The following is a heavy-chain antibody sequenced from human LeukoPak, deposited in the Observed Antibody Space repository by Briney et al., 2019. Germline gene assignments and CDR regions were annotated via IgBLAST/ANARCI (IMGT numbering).Heavy chain of an antibody. CDR2: IYYSGST. Sequence: SETLSLTCTVSGGSISTYYWSWIRQPPGKGLEWIGYIYYSGSTNYNPSLKSRVTTSVDTSKNQFSLKLSSVTAADTAVYYCARIAVAGPYDAFDIWGQGTMVTVSS. V-gene: IGHV4-59*01. D-gene: IGHD6-19*01. CDR1: GGSISTYY. CDR3: ARIAVAGPYDAFDI. J-gene: IGHJ3*02.